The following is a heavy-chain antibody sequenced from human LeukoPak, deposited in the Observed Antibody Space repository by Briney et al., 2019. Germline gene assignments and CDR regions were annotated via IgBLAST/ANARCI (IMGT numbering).Heavy chain of an antibody. Sequence: GGSLRLSCAASGFTFSSYGMHWVRQAPGKGLEWVAVISYDGSNKYYADSVKGRFTISRDNSKNTLYLQKNSLRAEDTAVYYCAKGEWLRSRRSYFDYWGQGTLVTVSS. D-gene: IGHD5-12*01. CDR2: ISYDGSNK. CDR3: AKGEWLRSRRSYFDY. J-gene: IGHJ4*02. CDR1: GFTFSSYG. V-gene: IGHV3-30*18.